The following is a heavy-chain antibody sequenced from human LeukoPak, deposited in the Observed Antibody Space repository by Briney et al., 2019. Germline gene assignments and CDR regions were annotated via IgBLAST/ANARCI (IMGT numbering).Heavy chain of an antibody. CDR3: ARRYCSSTSCRPYYYYYMDV. V-gene: IGHV1-8*03. CDR1: GYTFTGYY. CDR2: MNPNSGNT. D-gene: IGHD2-2*01. J-gene: IGHJ6*03. Sequence: ASVKVSCKASGYTFTGYYMHWVRQAPGQGLEWMGWMNPNSGNTGYAQKFQGRVTITRNTSISTAYMELSSLRSEDTAVYYCARRYCSSTSCRPYYYYYMDVWGEGTTVTVSS.